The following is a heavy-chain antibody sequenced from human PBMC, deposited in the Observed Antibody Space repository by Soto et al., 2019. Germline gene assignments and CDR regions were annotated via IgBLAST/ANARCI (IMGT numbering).Heavy chain of an antibody. J-gene: IGHJ4*02. CDR2: IYYSGST. CDR1: GGSISSSSYY. Sequence: SETLSLTCTVSGGSISSSSYYWGWIRQPPGKGLEWIGSIYYSGSTYYNPSLKSRVTISVDTSKNQFSLKLSSVTAADTAVYYCARLGECSGGSCYFADPTYYFDYWGQGTLVTVSS. CDR3: ARLGECSGGSCYFADPTYYFDY. V-gene: IGHV4-39*01. D-gene: IGHD2-15*01.